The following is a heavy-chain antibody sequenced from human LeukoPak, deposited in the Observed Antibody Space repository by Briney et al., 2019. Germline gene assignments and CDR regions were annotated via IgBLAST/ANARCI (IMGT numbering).Heavy chain of an antibody. Sequence: GGSLRLSCAASGFNFGDSAMSWVRQTPRKGLEWVSLISFNGRNTYYGGSVKGRFTIPRDNSKDTVYLQMNSLRAEDTAIFYCVRDIELSTWGPGTMVTVSS. D-gene: IGHD3-16*02. CDR1: GFNFGDSA. CDR2: ISFNGRNT. CDR3: VRDIELST. V-gene: IGHV3-23*01. J-gene: IGHJ3*01.